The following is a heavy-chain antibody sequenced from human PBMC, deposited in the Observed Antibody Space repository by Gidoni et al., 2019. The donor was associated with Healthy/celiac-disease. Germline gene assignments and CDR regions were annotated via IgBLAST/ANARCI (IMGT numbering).Heavy chain of an antibody. J-gene: IGHJ3*02. Sequence: QVQLVESGGGVVQPGRSLRLSCAASGFTFRSYGMHWVRQAPGKGLEWVAVISYDGSNKYYADSVKGRFTISRDNSKNTLYLQMNSLRAEDTAVYYCAKDLAAAGTVDAAFDIWGQGTMVTVSS. CDR2: ISYDGSNK. D-gene: IGHD6-13*01. CDR3: AKDLAAAGTVDAAFDI. V-gene: IGHV3-30*18. CDR1: GFTFRSYG.